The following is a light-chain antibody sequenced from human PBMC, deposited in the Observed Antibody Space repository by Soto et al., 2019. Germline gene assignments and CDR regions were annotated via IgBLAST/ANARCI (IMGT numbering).Light chain of an antibody. CDR1: HSVSGDY. CDR2: GAS. CDR3: QQRSNWPHSIT. Sequence: EIVLTQSPGTLSLSPGERATLSCRASHSVSGDYLAWYQSKPGQAPRLLIHGASNRATGIPARFSGSGSETDFTLTISSLEPEDFAVYYCQQRSNWPHSITFGQGTRLEIK. V-gene: IGKV3-11*01. J-gene: IGKJ5*01.